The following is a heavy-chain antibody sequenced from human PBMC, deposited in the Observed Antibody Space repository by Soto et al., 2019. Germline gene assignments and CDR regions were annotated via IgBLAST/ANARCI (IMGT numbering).Heavy chain of an antibody. J-gene: IGHJ4*02. CDR1: GGTFSSYA. V-gene: IGHV1-69*13. CDR3: AKGYGPGSYYDY. CDR2: IIPIFGTA. Sequence: GASVKVSCKASGGTFSSYAISWVRQAPGQGLEWMGGIIPIFGTANYAQKFQGRVTITADESTSTAYMELNSLRAEDTAVYYCAKGYGPGSYYDYWGQGTLVTVSS. D-gene: IGHD3-10*01.